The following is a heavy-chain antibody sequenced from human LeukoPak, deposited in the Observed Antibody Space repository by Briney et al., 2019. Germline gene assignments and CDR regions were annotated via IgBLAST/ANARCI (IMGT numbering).Heavy chain of an antibody. V-gene: IGHV4-30-4*01. J-gene: IGHJ4*02. D-gene: IGHD6-13*01. CDR3: ARGAAAAALSFDC. CDR2: IYYSGST. Sequence: SETLSLTCTVSGGSISSGDYYWSWIRQPPGKGLEWIGYIYYSGSTYYNPSLKSRVTISVGRSKNQFSLKLNSVTAADTAVYYCARGAAAAALSFDCWGQGTLVTVSS. CDR1: GGSISSGDYY.